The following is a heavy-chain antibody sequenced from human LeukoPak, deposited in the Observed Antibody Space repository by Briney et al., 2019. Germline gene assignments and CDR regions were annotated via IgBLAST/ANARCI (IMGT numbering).Heavy chain of an antibody. CDR2: IRSKAYGGTA. CDR3: TRERRYCGGGSCLSFDY. D-gene: IGHD2-15*01. V-gene: IGHV3-49*04. J-gene: IGHJ4*02. CDR1: GFSFGDYT. Sequence: GGSLRLSCTASGFSFGDYTVNWVRQAPGKGLEWVSSIRSKAYGGTAEYAASVKGRFTISRDDSRSIAYLEMNSLKTEDTAVYYCTRERRYCGGGSCLSFDYWGQGTLVSVSS.